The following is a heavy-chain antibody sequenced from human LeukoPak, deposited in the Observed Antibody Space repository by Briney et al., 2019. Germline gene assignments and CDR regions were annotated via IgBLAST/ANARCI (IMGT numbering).Heavy chain of an antibody. CDR2: IYYSGST. CDR1: GGSISSSSYY. J-gene: IGHJ4*02. CDR3: ARRPINYRAFDY. V-gene: IGHV4-39*01. D-gene: IGHD5-12*01. Sequence: SETLSLTCIVSGGSISSSSYYWGWIRQPPGKGLEWIGSIYYSGSTYYNPSLKSRVTISVDTPNNQFSLKVRSVTAADTAVYYCARRPINYRAFDYWGQGTLVTVS.